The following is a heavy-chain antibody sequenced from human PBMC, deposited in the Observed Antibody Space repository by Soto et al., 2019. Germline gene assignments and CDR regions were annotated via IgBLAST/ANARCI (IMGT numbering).Heavy chain of an antibody. CDR3: ARATTAAVPDY. CDR1: GGSISSGGYY. CDR2: IYYSGST. D-gene: IGHD2-2*01. J-gene: IGHJ4*02. V-gene: IGHV4-31*03. Sequence: QVQLQESGPGLVKPSQTLSLTCTVSGGSISSGGYYWSWIRQHPGKGLEWIGYIYYSGSTYYNPALKSRVTISVDPSKNQFSLKLSSVTAADTAVYYCARATTAAVPDYWGQGTLVTVSS.